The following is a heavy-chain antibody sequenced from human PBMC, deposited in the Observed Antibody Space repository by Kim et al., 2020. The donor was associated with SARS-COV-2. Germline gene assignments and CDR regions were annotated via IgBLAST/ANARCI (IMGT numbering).Heavy chain of an antibody. CDR1: GGTFSSYA. CDR3: GSGYYYGGDY. CDR2: IIPIFGTV. V-gene: IGHV1-69*13. Sequence: SVKVSCKASGGTFSSYAISWVRQAPGQGLEWMGGIIPIFGTVNYAQKFQGRVTITADESTSTAYMELSSLRSEDTAAYYCGSGYYYGGDYWGQGTLVTV. D-gene: IGHD3-22*01. J-gene: IGHJ4*02.